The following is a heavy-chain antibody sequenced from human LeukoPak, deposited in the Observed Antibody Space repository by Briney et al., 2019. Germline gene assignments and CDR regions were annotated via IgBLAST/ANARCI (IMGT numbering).Heavy chain of an antibody. Sequence: GESLKISCRGSEYSFTSYWIGWVRQMPGKGLEWMGIIYPGDSDTRYSPSFQGQVTISADKSISTAYLQWSSLKASDTAMYYCARRTGYRSSFDAFDIWGPGTMVSVSS. CDR1: EYSFTSYW. J-gene: IGHJ3*02. CDR3: ARRTGYRSSFDAFDI. V-gene: IGHV5-51*01. D-gene: IGHD6-13*01. CDR2: IYPGDSDT.